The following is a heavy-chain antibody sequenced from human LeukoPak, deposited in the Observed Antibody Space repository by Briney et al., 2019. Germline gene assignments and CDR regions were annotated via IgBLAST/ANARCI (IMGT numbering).Heavy chain of an antibody. J-gene: IGHJ4*02. CDR3: ARERGEFGGSYFLDY. CDR1: GYTFTSYA. Sequence: ASVKASCKASGYTFTSYAVQWVRRAPGQSREWRGDINDGEGNTKYTQDFRGRVTITRDTSASIVYMELSSLRSEEMAFYYCARERGEFGGSYFLDYWGQGTLVTVSS. V-gene: IGHV1-3*03. CDR2: INDGEGNT. D-gene: IGHD1-26*01.